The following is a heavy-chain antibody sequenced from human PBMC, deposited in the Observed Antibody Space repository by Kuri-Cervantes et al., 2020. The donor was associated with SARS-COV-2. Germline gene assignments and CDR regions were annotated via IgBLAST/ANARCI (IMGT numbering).Heavy chain of an antibody. Sequence: GESLKISCAASGFTVSSNYMSWVRQAPGKGLEWVSVIYSGGSTYYADSVKGRLTVSRDSSKNTVSLEISSLRAEDTAIYYCARVQGVFHLSSGLFAAAWGQGTPVTVSS. CDR2: IYSGGST. D-gene: IGHD3-3*01. CDR1: GFTVSSNY. V-gene: IGHV3-53*05. J-gene: IGHJ5*02. CDR3: ARVQGVFHLSSGLFAAA.